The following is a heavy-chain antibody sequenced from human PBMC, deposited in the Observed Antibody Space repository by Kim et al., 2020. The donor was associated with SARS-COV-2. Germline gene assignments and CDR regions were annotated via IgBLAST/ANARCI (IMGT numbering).Heavy chain of an antibody. J-gene: IGHJ6*02. V-gene: IGHV3-49*02. Sequence: VKCRFTISRDDSKSIAYLQMNSLKTEDTAVYYCTRDLLITMVRGSYGMDVWGQGTTVTVSS. CDR3: TRDLLITMVRGSYGMDV. D-gene: IGHD3-10*01.